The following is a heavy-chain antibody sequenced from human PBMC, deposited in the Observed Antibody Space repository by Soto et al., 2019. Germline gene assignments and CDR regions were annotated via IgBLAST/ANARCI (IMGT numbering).Heavy chain of an antibody. J-gene: IGHJ6*02. V-gene: IGHV3-9*01. Sequence: EVQLVESGGGLVQPGRSLRLSCAASGFTFDDYDIHWVRQAPGKGLEWVSGISWNSGSIGYADSVKGRFTISRDNAKNSLYLQMNSLRAEDTALYYCAKAEYYGDYYYDYYGMDVWGQGTTVTVSS. CDR2: ISWNSGSI. D-gene: IGHD4-17*01. CDR3: AKAEYYGDYYYDYYGMDV. CDR1: GFTFDDYD.